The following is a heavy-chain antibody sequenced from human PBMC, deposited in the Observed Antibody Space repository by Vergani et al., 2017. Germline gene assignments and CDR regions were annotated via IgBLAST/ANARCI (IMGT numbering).Heavy chain of an antibody. CDR3: ARGLIGYCSSTSCYAAAFDI. CDR1: GGTFSSYA. Sequence: QVQLVQSGAEVKKPGSSVKVSCKASGGTFSSYAIRWVRQAPGPGLEWMGGIIPIFGTANYAQKFQGRVTSTADESTSTAYMELISLRSEDTAVYYCARGLIGYCSSTSCYAAAFDIWGQGTMVTVSS. D-gene: IGHD2-2*01. V-gene: IGHV1-69*01. J-gene: IGHJ3*02. CDR2: IIPIFGTA.